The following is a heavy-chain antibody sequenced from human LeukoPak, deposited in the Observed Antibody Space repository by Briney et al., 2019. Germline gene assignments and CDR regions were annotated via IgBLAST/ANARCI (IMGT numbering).Heavy chain of an antibody. CDR3: AKDSIYGDGKWDIDY. J-gene: IGHJ4*02. CDR2: IVGDGSST. CDR1: GFNFRMYA. V-gene: IGHV3-23*01. Sequence: GGSLRLSCAASGFNFRMYAMSWGRLAPGKGLEWVSGIVGDGSSTYYADSVKGRFTISKDYSKNTLYLQMNSLSAEDTAMYYCAKDSIYGDGKWDIDYWGQGTLVTVSS. D-gene: IGHD1-26*01.